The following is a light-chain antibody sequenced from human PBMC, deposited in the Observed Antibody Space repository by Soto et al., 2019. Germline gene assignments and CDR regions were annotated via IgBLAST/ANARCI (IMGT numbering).Light chain of an antibody. J-gene: IGKJ1*01. CDR2: KAS. V-gene: IGKV1-5*03. Sequence: DIQLTQSPSFLSASVGDRVTITCRASQSIKSWLAWYQQKPGKAPKVLIYKASSLESGVPSRFSGSGSGTEFTLTISSLQPDDFATYYCQQYSSYSRTFGQGTKVDIK. CDR3: QQYSSYSRT. CDR1: QSIKSW.